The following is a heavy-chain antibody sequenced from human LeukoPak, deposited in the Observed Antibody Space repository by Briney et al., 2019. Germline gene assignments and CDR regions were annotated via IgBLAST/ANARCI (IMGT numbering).Heavy chain of an antibody. J-gene: IGHJ4*02. CDR2: IIPILGIA. CDR3: ARDRDIVVVPAAIYFDY. V-gene: IGHV1-69*04. Sequence: SVKASCKASGGTFSSYAISWVRQAPGQGLEWMGRIIPILGIANYAQKFQGRVTITADKSTSTAYMELSSLRSEDTAVYYCARDRDIVVVPAAIYFDYWGQGTLVTVSS. CDR1: GGTFSSYA. D-gene: IGHD2-2*02.